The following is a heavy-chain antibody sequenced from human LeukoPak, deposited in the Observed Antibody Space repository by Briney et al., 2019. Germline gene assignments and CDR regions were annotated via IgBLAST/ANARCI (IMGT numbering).Heavy chain of an antibody. J-gene: IGHJ4*02. D-gene: IGHD6-19*01. Sequence: ASVKVSCKASGYTFTSYGISWVRQAPGQGLEWMGWISAYNGNTNYAQKLQGRVTMTTDTSTSTAYMELRSLRSDDTAVYHCARDLGIAVAGTFGYWGQGTLVTVSS. CDR1: GYTFTSYG. CDR3: ARDLGIAVAGTFGY. V-gene: IGHV1-18*01. CDR2: ISAYNGNT.